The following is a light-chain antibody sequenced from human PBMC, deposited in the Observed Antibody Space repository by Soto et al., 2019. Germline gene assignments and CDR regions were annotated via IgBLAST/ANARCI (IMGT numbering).Light chain of an antibody. Sequence: ASQSVSSTLYGYQQKPGKAPRLLIYGAASLQSGVPSRCSGSGSWTDFSLTTISLQPEDFVGDYCHQSYSRPGAFGGGTKVDIK. CDR2: GAA. V-gene: IGKV1-39*01. J-gene: IGKJ4*01. CDR1: QSVSST. CDR3: HQSYSRPGA.